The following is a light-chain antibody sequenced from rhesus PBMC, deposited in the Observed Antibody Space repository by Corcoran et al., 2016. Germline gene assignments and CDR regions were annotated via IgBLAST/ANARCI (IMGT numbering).Light chain of an antibody. CDR2: SAS. CDR3: QQYYMYPHS. Sequence: DIQMTQSPSSLSASVGDTVTITCRASQSFSSSLAWYQQKPGKAPNLLIYSASSLQTGVPSRFSDIKSATDFTLTISSLQPEDIASYYVQQYYMYPHSFGQGTKVEIK. CDR1: QSFSSS. J-gene: IGKJ2*01. V-gene: IGKV1-46*01.